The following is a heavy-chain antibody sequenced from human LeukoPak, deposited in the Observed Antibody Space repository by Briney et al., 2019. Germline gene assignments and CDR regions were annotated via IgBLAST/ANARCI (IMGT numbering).Heavy chain of an antibody. CDR1: GFTFSIYA. CDR2: ISGTDGST. Sequence: GGSLRLSCAASGFTFSIYALSWVRQAPGKGLEWVSAISGTDGSTYYADSVKGRFTISRDNSKNTLCLQMNSLRVEDTAVYYCTKPSGAAAVDYWGQGTLVTVSS. V-gene: IGHV3-23*01. CDR3: TKPSGAAAVDY. D-gene: IGHD6-25*01. J-gene: IGHJ4*02.